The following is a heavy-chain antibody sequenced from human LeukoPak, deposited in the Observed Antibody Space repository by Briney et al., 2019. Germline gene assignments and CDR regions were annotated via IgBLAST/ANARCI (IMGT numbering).Heavy chain of an antibody. J-gene: IGHJ6*02. CDR1: GGTFSSYA. Sequence: SVKVSCKASGGTFSSYAISWVRQAPGQGLEWMGRIIPILGIANYAQKFQGRVTITADESTSTAYMELSSLRSEDTAVYYCARDGYSLKYYYYYGMDVWGQGTTVTVSS. CDR2: IIPILGIA. D-gene: IGHD5-24*01. CDR3: ARDGYSLKYYYYYGMDV. V-gene: IGHV1-69*04.